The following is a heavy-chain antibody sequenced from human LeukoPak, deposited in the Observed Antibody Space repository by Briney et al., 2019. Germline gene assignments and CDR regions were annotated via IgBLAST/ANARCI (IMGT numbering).Heavy chain of an antibody. CDR1: GYTFTRYY. Sequence: ASVKVSCKASGYTFTRYYMHWVRQAPGQGLEWMGWINPNSGGTNYAQKFQGRVTMTRDTSISTAYMELSRLRSDDTAVYYCARVRRSRWDPTQSHEGWFDPWGQGTLVTVSS. CDR2: INPNSGGT. D-gene: IGHD1-26*01. V-gene: IGHV1-2*02. CDR3: ARVRRSRWDPTQSHEGWFDP. J-gene: IGHJ5*02.